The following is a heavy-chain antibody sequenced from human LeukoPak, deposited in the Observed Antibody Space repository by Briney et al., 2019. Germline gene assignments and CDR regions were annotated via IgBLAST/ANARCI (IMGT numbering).Heavy chain of an antibody. CDR2: ISYDGSNK. CDR1: GFTFSSYA. Sequence: PGGSLRLSCAASGFTFSSYAMHWVRQAPGKGLEWVAVISYDGSNKYYADSVKGRFTISSGNSKNTLYLQMNSLRAEDTAVYYCARESYCGGDCSDYWGQGTLVTVSS. CDR3: ARESYCGGDCSDY. V-gene: IGHV3-30*04. D-gene: IGHD2-21*02. J-gene: IGHJ4*02.